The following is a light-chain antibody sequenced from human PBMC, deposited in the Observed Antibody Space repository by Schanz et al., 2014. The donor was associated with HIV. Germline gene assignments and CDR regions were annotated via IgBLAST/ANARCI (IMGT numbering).Light chain of an antibody. Sequence: EIVLTQSPGTLSLSPGERATLSCRASQSVSSSYLAWYQQKPGQAPRLLIYGASSRATGIPDRFSGSGSGTDFTLTISRLEPEDSAVYYCQQYDGSRTFGQGTKVEIK. CDR1: QSVSSSY. CDR2: GAS. CDR3: QQYDGSRT. V-gene: IGKV3-20*01. J-gene: IGKJ1*01.